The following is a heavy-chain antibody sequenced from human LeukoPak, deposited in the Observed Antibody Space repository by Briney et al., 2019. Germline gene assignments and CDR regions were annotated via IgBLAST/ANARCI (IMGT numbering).Heavy chain of an antibody. CDR2: ISGSGGSI. CDR1: GFTFSSYA. D-gene: IGHD3-16*02. V-gene: IGHV3-23*01. J-gene: IGHJ4*02. CDR3: AKIASEESYRYLDY. Sequence: GGSLRLSCAASGFTFSSYAMSWVRQAPGKGLEWVSAISGSGGSIYYADSVKGRFTISRDNSKNTLYLQMNSLRAEDTAVYYCAKIASEESYRYLDYWGQGTLVTVSS.